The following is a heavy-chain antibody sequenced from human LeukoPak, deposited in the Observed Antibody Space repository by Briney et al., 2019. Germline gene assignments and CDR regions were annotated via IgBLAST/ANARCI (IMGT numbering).Heavy chain of an antibody. V-gene: IGHV7-4-1*02. Sequence: ASVKVSCKASGYTLTGYHMHWVRQAPGQGLEWMGWLNTNTGNPTYAQGFTGRFVFSLDTSVSTAYLQISSLKAEDTAVYYCARGGRQWLLYYYYGMDVWGQGTTVTVSS. J-gene: IGHJ6*02. D-gene: IGHD6-19*01. CDR1: GYTLTGYH. CDR2: LNTNTGNP. CDR3: ARGGRQWLLYYYYGMDV.